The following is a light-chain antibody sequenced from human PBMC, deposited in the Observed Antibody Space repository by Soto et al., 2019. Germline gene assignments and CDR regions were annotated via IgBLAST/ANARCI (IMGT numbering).Light chain of an antibody. Sequence: QSALTQPASVSGSPGQSITISCTGTSSDVGSHNLVSWYQQHPGKAPKLMIYEGNKRPSGVSNRFSGSKSGNTASLTISGVQAEDEADYYCCSYAGSSTFKVFGGGTQLTVL. V-gene: IGLV2-23*03. CDR3: CSYAGSSTFKV. J-gene: IGLJ3*02. CDR1: SSDVGSHNL. CDR2: EGN.